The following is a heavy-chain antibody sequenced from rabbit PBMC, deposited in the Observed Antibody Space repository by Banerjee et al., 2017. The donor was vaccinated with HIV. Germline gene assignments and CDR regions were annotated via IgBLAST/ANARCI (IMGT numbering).Heavy chain of an antibody. D-gene: IGHD4-1*01. CDR3: ARGVYSSGWVAYFNL. Sequence: VNGRFTISKTSSTTVTLKMTSLTAADTATYFCARGVYSSGWVAYFNLWGPGTLVTVS. V-gene: IGHV1S40*01. J-gene: IGHJ4*01.